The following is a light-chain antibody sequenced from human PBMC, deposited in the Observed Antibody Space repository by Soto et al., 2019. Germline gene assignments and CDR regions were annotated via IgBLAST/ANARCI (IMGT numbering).Light chain of an antibody. CDR2: DAS. CDR1: QSVSSY. J-gene: IGKJ2*02. Sequence: EIVLTQSPATLSLSPGERATLSCRASQSVSSYLAWYQQKPGQAPRLLIHDASNRATGIPARSSGSGSGTDFPLTISSLEPADFAVYFCQQRSCGPRGTFGQGTKLESK. V-gene: IGKV3-11*01. CDR3: QQRSCGPRGT.